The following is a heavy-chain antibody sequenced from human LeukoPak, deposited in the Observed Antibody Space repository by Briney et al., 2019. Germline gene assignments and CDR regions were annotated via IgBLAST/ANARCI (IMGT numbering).Heavy chain of an antibody. CDR1: GFTFSDYT. CDR3: ARDESGDNDAFDI. Sequence: PGGSLRLSCAASGFTFSDYTMNWVRLSPGKGLEWVSSISGSSNYIYYADSVKGRFTISRGNAKNSLYLQMNSLRVEDTAVYYCARDESGDNDAFDIWGQGTMVTVSS. J-gene: IGHJ3*02. D-gene: IGHD2-21*01. CDR2: ISGSSNYI. V-gene: IGHV3-21*01.